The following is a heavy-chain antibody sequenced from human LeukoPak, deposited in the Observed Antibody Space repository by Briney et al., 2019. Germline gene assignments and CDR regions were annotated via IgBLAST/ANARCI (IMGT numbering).Heavy chain of an antibody. D-gene: IGHD2-15*01. J-gene: IGHJ4*02. CDR3: ATLSTPFDY. Sequence: GGSLRLSCAASGFTFSSYAMSWVRQAPGKGLEWVSSISSSGGNTYYAGSVRGRFTISRDNSKNTLHLQMNSLRAEDTAAYFCATLSTPFDYWGQGILVTVSS. CDR2: ISSSGGNT. CDR1: GFTFSSYA. V-gene: IGHV3-23*01.